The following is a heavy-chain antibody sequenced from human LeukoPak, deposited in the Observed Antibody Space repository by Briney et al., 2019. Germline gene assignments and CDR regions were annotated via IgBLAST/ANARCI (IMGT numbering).Heavy chain of an antibody. J-gene: IGHJ4*02. CDR1: GFTFSSYG. V-gene: IGHV3-30*18. D-gene: IGHD6-19*01. CDR3: AKGYGSGWYVLDY. Sequence: GGSPRLSCAASGFTFSSYGMHWVRQAPGKGLEWVAVISYDGSNKYYADSVKGRFTISRDNSKNTLYLQMNSLRAEDTAVYYCAKGYGSGWYVLDYWGQGTLVTVSS. CDR2: ISYDGSNK.